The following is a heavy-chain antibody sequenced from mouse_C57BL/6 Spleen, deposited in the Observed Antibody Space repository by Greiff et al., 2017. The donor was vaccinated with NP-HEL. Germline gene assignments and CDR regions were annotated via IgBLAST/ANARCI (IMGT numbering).Heavy chain of an antibody. V-gene: IGHV1-82*01. CDR3: ARVGRQGGWDY. CDR1: GYAFSSSW. Sequence: QVQLQQSGPELVKPGASVKISCKASGYAFSSSWMNWVKQRPGKGLEWIGRIYPGDGDTNYNGKFKGKATLNADKSSSTADMQLRSLTSEDSAGYFWARVGRQGGWDYWGQGTTLTVSS. D-gene: IGHD4-1*01. CDR2: IYPGDGDT. J-gene: IGHJ2*01.